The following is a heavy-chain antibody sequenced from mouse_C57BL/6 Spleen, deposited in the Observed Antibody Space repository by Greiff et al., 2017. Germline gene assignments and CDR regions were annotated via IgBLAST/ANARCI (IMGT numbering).Heavy chain of an antibody. CDR3: ARHVHSSGYPYCFDY. CDR2: FYPGSGSI. J-gene: IGHJ2*01. Sequence: VQLQQSGAELVKPGASVKLSCKASGYTFTEYTIHWVKQRSGQGLEWIGWFYPGSGSIKYNEKFKDKATLTADTSSSTAYMELNRLTSEDSAVXFCARHVHSSGYPYCFDYWGQGTTLTVSS. CDR1: GYTFTEYT. V-gene: IGHV1-62-2*01. D-gene: IGHD3-2*02.